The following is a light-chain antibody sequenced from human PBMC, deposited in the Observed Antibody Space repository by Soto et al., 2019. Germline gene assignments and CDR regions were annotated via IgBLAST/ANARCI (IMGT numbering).Light chain of an antibody. J-gene: IGLJ1*01. V-gene: IGLV2-14*01. CDR3: SSYTNINKRACV. Sequence: QYALTQPASVSGSPGQSITISCTGTSGDIGSYNRVSWYQQHPGKAPKLIIYEVTDRPSGVSNRFSGSKSGNTASLTISGLQAEDEAEYYCSSYTNINKRACVFGTGTKLTVL. CDR1: SGDIGSYNR. CDR2: EVT.